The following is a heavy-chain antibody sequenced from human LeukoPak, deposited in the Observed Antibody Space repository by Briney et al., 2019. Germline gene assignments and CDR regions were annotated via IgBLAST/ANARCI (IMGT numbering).Heavy chain of an antibody. CDR1: GGSISSSSYY. J-gene: IGHJ4*02. D-gene: IGHD3-3*01. V-gene: IGHV4-39*01. CDR3: ARRQSDFWSGYYSNFDY. CDR2: IYYSGST. Sequence: SETLSLTCTVSGGSISSSSYYWGWIRQPPGKGLEWIGSIYYSGSTYYNPSLKSRVTISVDTSKNQFSLKLSSVTAADTAVYYCARRQSDFWSGYYSNFDYWGQGTLVTVSS.